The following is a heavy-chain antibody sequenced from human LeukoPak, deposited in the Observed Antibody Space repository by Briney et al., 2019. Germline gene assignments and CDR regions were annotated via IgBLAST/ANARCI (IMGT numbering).Heavy chain of an antibody. CDR3: AKGVNYYYYYMDV. Sequence: GRSLRLSCAASGFTLYDYAMHWVRQGPGEGLEWVSGIGWNSGFICYADSVKGRFTITRDNAKNSLYLQVNSLRAEDTALYYCAKGVNYYYYYMDVWGKGTTVTVSS. D-gene: IGHD4-23*01. J-gene: IGHJ6*03. CDR2: IGWNSGFI. V-gene: IGHV3-9*01. CDR1: GFTLYDYA.